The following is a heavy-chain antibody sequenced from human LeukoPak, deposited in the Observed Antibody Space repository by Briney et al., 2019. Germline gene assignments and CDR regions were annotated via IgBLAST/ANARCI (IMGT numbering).Heavy chain of an antibody. CDR2: ISSGGTT. J-gene: IGHJ4*02. Sequence: GGSLRLSCAASGFTVSNNYMSWVRQAPGKGLEWVSVISSGGTTYYADSVKGRFTISRDNSKNTLFLQMNSLRAEDTAVYYCARDLPGDDYSVKGPFDYWGQGTLVTVSS. V-gene: IGHV3-53*01. D-gene: IGHD3-16*01. CDR1: GFTVSNNY. CDR3: ARDLPGDDYSVKGPFDY.